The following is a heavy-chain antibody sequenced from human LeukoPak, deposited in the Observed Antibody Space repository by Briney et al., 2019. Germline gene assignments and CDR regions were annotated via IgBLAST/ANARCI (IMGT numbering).Heavy chain of an antibody. J-gene: IGHJ4*02. CDR1: GGSFSGYY. V-gene: IGHV4-34*01. CDR2: INHSGST. Sequence: PSETLSLTCAVYGGSFSGYYWSWIRQPPGKGLEWIGEINHSGSTNYNPSLKRRVTISVDTSKNQFSLKLSSVTAADTAVYYCRYDSSGSLDYWGQGTLVTVSS. D-gene: IGHD3-22*01. CDR3: RYDSSGSLDY.